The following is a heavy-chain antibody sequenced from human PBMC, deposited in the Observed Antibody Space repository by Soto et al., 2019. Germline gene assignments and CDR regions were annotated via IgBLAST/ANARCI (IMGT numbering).Heavy chain of an antibody. J-gene: IGHJ3*02. D-gene: IGHD3-10*01. CDR2: IKSDGSST. CDR1: GFTFSSYW. Sequence: PGGSLRLSCAASGFTFSSYWMHWVRQAPGKGLVWVSRIKSDGSSTTYADSVKGRFTISRDNARNTLYLQMNSLRAEDTAVYYCAGTRSGPDAFDIWGQGTMVTVSS. CDR3: AGTRSGPDAFDI. V-gene: IGHV3-74*01.